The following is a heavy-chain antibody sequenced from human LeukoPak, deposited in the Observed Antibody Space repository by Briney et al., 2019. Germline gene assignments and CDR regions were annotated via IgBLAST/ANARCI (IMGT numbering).Heavy chain of an antibody. CDR1: GYTFTGYY. D-gene: IGHD6-13*01. Sequence: ASVKVSCKASGYTFTGYYMHWVRQAPGQGLEWMGWINPNSGGTNYAQKFQGRVTMTRNMSTSTVYMELSSLRSEDTAVYYCARDLAAAGARDFDYWGQGTLVTVSS. V-gene: IGHV1-2*02. J-gene: IGHJ4*02. CDR3: ARDLAAAGARDFDY. CDR2: INPNSGGT.